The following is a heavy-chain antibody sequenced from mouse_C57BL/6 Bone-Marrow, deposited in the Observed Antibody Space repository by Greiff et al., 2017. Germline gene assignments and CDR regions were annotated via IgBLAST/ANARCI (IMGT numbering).Heavy chain of an antibody. CDR2: IHPNSGST. CDR3: ARWLLGFAY. Sequence: VQLQQPGAELVKPGASVKLSCKASGYTFTSYWMYWVKQRPGQGPEWIGMIHPNSGSTNYNEKFKSKATLTVDKSSSTAYMQLSSLTSEDSAVYYCARWLLGFAYWGQGTLVTVSA. V-gene: IGHV1-64*01. D-gene: IGHD2-3*01. CDR1: GYTFTSYW. J-gene: IGHJ3*01.